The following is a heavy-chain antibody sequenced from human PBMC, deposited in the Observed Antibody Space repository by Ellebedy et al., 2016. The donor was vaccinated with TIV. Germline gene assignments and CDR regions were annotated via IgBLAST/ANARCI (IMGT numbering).Heavy chain of an antibody. V-gene: IGHV3-21*01. CDR2: ITGGHYI. J-gene: IGHJ4*02. D-gene: IGHD3-10*01. CDR1: GFTFSTYS. Sequence: GESLKISCAASGFTFSTYSMNWVRQAPGKGLEWVASITGGHYIFYADSVKGRFTISRDNAKNALSLQMNSLRADDTAVYYCARDRKAERGVTFDSWGQGTLVIVSS. CDR3: ARDRKAERGVTFDS.